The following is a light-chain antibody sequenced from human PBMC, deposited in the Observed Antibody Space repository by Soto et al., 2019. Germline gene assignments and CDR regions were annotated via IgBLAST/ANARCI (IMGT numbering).Light chain of an antibody. CDR1: QDISNY. V-gene: IGKV1-33*01. CDR2: DAS. CDR3: QQYNSYS. J-gene: IGKJ1*01. Sequence: DIQMTQSPSSLSASVGDRVTITCQASQDISNYLNWYQQKPGKAPKLLIYDASNLETGVPSRFSGSGSGTEFTLTISSLQPDDFATYYCQQYNSYSFCQGTKVDI.